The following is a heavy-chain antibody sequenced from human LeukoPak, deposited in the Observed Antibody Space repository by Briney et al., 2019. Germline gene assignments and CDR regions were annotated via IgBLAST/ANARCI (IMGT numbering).Heavy chain of an antibody. Sequence: PSETLSLTCTVSGGSISSSSYYWGWIRQPPGKGLEWIGSIYYSGSTYYNPSLKSRVTISVDTSKNQFSLKLSSVTAADTAVYYCARVPGDSSGYYYAPGYFDYWGQGTLVTVSS. D-gene: IGHD3-22*01. V-gene: IGHV4-39*07. J-gene: IGHJ4*02. CDR3: ARVPGDSSGYYYAPGYFDY. CDR2: IYYSGST. CDR1: GGSISSSSYY.